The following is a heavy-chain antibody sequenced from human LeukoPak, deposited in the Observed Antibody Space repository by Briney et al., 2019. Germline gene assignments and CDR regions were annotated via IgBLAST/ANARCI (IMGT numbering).Heavy chain of an antibody. CDR1: GFPFNNYG. CDR2: ISGSGGST. J-gene: IGHJ4*02. CDR3: AKCSGGSCYYQYFDY. D-gene: IGHD2-15*01. Sequence: PGGTLRLSCAASGFPFNNYGMSWVRQAPGKGLEWVSTISGSGGSTSYADSVKGRFTISRDNSKNTLYLQMNSLRAEDTAVYYCAKCSGGSCYYQYFDYWGQGTLVTVSS. V-gene: IGHV3-23*01.